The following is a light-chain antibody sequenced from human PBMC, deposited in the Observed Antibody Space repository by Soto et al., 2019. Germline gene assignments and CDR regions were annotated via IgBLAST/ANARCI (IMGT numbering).Light chain of an antibody. J-gene: IGLJ3*02. Sequence: QSVLTQPPSVSGAPGQRVTISCTGTSSNIGSGYDVHWYQHLPGAAPKLFIYENVNRPSGVPDRFSGSKSGTSASLAITGLQAEDEADYYCQSYDNSLGAWVFGGGTKVTVL. CDR3: QSYDNSLGAWV. CDR1: SSNIGSGYD. V-gene: IGLV1-40*01. CDR2: ENV.